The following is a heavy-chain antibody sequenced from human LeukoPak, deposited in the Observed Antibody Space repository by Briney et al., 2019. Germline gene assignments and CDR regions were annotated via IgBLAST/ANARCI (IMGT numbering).Heavy chain of an antibody. CDR2: INHSGST. CDR3: ARGLPQRTGYPSRFDP. Sequence: SETLSLTCAVYGGSFSGYYWSWIRQPPGKGLEWIGEINHSGSTNYNPSLRSRVTISVDTSKNQFSLKLSSVTAADTAVYYCARGLPQRTGYPSRFDPWGQGTLVTVSS. V-gene: IGHV4-34*01. CDR1: GGSFSGYY. J-gene: IGHJ5*02. D-gene: IGHD1-14*01.